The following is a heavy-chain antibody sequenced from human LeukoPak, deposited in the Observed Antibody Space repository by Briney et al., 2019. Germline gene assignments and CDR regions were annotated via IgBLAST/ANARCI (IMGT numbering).Heavy chain of an antibody. CDR1: GGTFSSYA. Sequence: GASVKVSCKASGGTFSSYAISWVRQAPGQGLEWMGRIIPIFGTANYAQKFQGRVTSTTDESTSTAYMELSSLRSEDTAVYYCARDGLPYDYYDSSGYSDYWGQGTLVTVSS. D-gene: IGHD3-22*01. J-gene: IGHJ4*02. CDR3: ARDGLPYDYYDSSGYSDY. CDR2: IIPIFGTA. V-gene: IGHV1-69*05.